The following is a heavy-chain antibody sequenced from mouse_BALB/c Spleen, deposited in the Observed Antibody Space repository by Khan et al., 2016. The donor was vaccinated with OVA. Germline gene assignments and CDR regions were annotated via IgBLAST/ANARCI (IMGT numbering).Heavy chain of an antibody. CDR1: GFTFSDYY. V-gene: IGHV5-4*02. J-gene: IGHJ3*01. CDR2: ISDGGSYT. D-gene: IGHD2-13*01. CDR3: VRGHYGDPFPY. Sequence: EVELVESGGGLVKPGGSLKLSCAASGFTFSDYYMYWVRQIPEKRLEWVATISDGGSYTYYTDSVKGRFTISRADAKNNLYLQMDSLKSEDTARYYCVRGHYGDPFPYWGQGTLVTVSA.